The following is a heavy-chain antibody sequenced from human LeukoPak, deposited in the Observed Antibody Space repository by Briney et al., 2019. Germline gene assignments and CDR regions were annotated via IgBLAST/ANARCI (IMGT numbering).Heavy chain of an antibody. V-gene: IGHV4-59*01. J-gene: IGHJ3*02. CDR3: AREYCSGGSCYSSGAFDI. CDR2: IYYSGFT. D-gene: IGHD2-15*01. Sequence: SETLSLTCTVSGGSISSYYWSWIRQPPGKGLEWSGYIYYSGFTNYNPSLKSRVTMSVDTSKNQFSLKLSSVTAADTAVYYCAREYCSGGSCYSSGAFDIWGQGTMVTVSS. CDR1: GGSISSYY.